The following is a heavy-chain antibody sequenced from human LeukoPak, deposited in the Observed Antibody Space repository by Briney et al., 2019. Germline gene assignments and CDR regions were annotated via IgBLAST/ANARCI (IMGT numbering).Heavy chain of an antibody. V-gene: IGHV3-23*01. CDR2: ISGSGGST. J-gene: IGHJ4*02. CDR1: GFTFSSYA. D-gene: IGHD6-13*01. CDR3: AKEFGGIAATGDY. Sequence: GGSMRLSCAASGFTFSSYAMSWVRPAPGKGLEWVSAISGSGGSTYYADSVKGRFTISRDVSKNTLYLQMNSLRAEDTAVYYCAKEFGGIAATGDYWGQGTLVTVSS.